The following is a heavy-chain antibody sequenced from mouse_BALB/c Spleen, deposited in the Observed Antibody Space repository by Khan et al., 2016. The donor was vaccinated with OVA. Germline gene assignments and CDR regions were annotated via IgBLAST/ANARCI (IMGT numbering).Heavy chain of an antibody. CDR1: GYSITTDYA. CDR3: ARVYGGDFDY. CDR2: ISYSGNT. J-gene: IGHJ2*01. V-gene: IGHV3-2*02. Sequence: EVKLLESGPGLVKPSQSLSLTCTVTGYSITTDYAWNWIRQFPGKKLEWMGFISYSGNTNYNPSLKSRISITRDTSKNQFFLQLKSVTTEDTARYYCARVYGGDFDYWGQGTTLTVSS. D-gene: IGHD1-1*01.